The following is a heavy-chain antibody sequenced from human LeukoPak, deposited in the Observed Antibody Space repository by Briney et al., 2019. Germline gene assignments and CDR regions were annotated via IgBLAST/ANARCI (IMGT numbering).Heavy chain of an antibody. CDR3: ASRMYYYYGMDG. V-gene: IGHV4-34*01. CDR1: GGSFSDYY. Sequence: SETLSLTCAVYGGSFSDYYWSWIRQPPGKGLEWIGEIDHRESTTYNPSLKSRVTISVDTSKNQFSLKLNSVTAADTAVYYCASRMYYYYGMDGWGQGTTVIVSS. J-gene: IGHJ6*02. CDR2: IDHREST.